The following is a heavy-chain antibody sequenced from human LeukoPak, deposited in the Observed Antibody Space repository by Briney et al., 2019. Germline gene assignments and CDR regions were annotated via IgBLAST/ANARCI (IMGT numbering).Heavy chain of an antibody. CDR1: GFTFSSYA. CDR3: AREIGTGSYYNVYYYGMDV. CDR2: ISYDGSNK. Sequence: LPGGSLRFSCAASGFTFSSYAMHWVRQAPGKGLEWVAVISYDGSNKYYADSVKGRFTISRDNSKNTLYLQMNSLRAEDTAVYYCAREIGTGSYYNVYYYGMDVWGKGTTVTVSS. J-gene: IGHJ6*04. V-gene: IGHV3-30*04. D-gene: IGHD3-10*01.